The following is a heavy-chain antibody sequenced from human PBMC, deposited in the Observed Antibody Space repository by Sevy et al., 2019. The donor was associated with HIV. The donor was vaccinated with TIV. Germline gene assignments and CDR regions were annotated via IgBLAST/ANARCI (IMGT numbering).Heavy chain of an antibody. V-gene: IGHV3-15*01. CDR1: GLTFTNAW. Sequence: GGSLRLSCAASGLTFTNAWMSWVRQAPGKGLEWVGRIKSKTDGGTTDYAAPVKGRFTISRDDSKNTLYLQINSLKTEDTAVYYCTTDPLFLRRGIVAAGHFDYWGQGTLVTVSS. D-gene: IGHD6-13*01. J-gene: IGHJ4*02. CDR2: IKSKTDGGTT. CDR3: TTDPLFLRRGIVAAGHFDY.